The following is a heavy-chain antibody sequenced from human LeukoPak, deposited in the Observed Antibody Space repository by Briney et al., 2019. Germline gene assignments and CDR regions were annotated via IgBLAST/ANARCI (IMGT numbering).Heavy chain of an antibody. D-gene: IGHD4-17*01. J-gene: IGHJ4*02. CDR1: GFTFSSYW. Sequence: GVLRLSCAASGFTFSSYWMHWVRQAPGKGLVWVSRINSDGSSTSYADSVKGRFTISRDNAKNTLYLQMDSLRAEDTAVYYCARPQSVTTDFDYWGQGTLVTVSS. CDR3: ARPQSVTTDFDY. CDR2: INSDGSST. V-gene: IGHV3-74*01.